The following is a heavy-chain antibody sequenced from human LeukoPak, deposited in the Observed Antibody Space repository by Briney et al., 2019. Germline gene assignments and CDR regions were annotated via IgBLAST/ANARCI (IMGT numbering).Heavy chain of an antibody. Sequence: SETLSLTCTVSGGSISSYYWSWIRQPAGKGLEWIGRIYTSGSTNYNPSLKSRVTMSVDTSKNQFSLKLSSVTAADTAVYYCARDRCSSTSCSNWFDPWGQGTLVTVSS. V-gene: IGHV4-4*07. CDR1: GGSISSYY. CDR3: ARDRCSSTSCSNWFDP. CDR2: IYTSGST. D-gene: IGHD2-2*01. J-gene: IGHJ5*02.